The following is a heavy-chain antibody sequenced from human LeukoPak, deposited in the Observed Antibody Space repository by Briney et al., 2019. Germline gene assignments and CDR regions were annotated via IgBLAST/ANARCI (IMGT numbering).Heavy chain of an antibody. CDR2: INPNSGGT. CDR3: ATESTAGGSCSSLPCLFDY. CDR1: GYTFTGYY. D-gene: IGHD2-15*01. J-gene: IGHJ4*02. Sequence: ASVKVSCKASGYTFTGYYMHWVRQAPGQGLEWMGWINPNSGGTNYAQKFQGRVTMTRDTSISTAYMELSRLRSEDTAVYYCATESTAGGSCSSLPCLFDYWGQGTLVTVSS. V-gene: IGHV1-2*02.